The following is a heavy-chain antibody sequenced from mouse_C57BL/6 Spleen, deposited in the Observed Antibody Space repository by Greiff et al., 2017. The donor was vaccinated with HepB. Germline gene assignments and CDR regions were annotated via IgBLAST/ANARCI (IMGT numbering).Heavy chain of an antibody. V-gene: IGHV5-16*01. CDR2: INYDGSST. CDR1: GFTFSDYY. CDR3: ARNKVGGAMDY. Sequence: EVKLVESEGGLVQPGSSMKLSCTASGFTFSDYYMAWVRQVPEKGLEWVANINYDGSSTYYLDSLKSRFIISRDNAKNILYLQMSSLKSEDTATYYCARNKVGGAMDYWGQGTSVTVSS. J-gene: IGHJ4*01. D-gene: IGHD1-1*01.